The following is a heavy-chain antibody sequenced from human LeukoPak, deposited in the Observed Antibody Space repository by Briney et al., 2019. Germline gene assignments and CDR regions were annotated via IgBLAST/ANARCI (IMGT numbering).Heavy chain of an antibody. J-gene: IGHJ6*02. CDR3: ARDGGSCGGGTCYLKYYSYYYGLDV. V-gene: IGHV1-46*01. D-gene: IGHD2-15*01. CDR2: INPSGSTT. Sequence: ASVKVSCKASGYPFTSYYVHWVRQAPGQGLEWMGIINPSGSTTRYTQKFRGRLTMTRDTSTSTVYIELSSLRPEDTAVYYCARDGGSCGGGTCYLKYYSYYYGLDVWGQGTTVTVSS. CDR1: GYPFTSYY.